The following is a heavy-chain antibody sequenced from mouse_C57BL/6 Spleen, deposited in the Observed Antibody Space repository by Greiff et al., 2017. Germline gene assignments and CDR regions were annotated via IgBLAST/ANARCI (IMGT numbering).Heavy chain of an antibody. CDR2: IDPSDSYT. CDR3: ARRAYSNYEGYYYAMDY. D-gene: IGHD2-5*01. V-gene: IGHV1-69*01. J-gene: IGHJ4*01. Sequence: QVQLQQPGAELVMPGASVKLSCKASGYTFTSYWMHWVKQRPGQGLEWIGEIDPSDSYTNYNQKFKGKSTLTVDKSYSTAYMQLSSLTSEDSAVYYCARRAYSNYEGYYYAMDYWGQGTSVTVSS. CDR1: GYTFTSYW.